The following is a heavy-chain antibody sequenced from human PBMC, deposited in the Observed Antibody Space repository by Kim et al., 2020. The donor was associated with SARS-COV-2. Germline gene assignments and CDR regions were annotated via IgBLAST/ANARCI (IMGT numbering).Heavy chain of an antibody. CDR2: IWYDGSYK. Sequence: GGSLRLSCAASGFTFSSYGMHWVRQAPGKGLEWVAVIWYDGSYKYYADSVKGRFTISRDNSKNTLYLQMNSLRAEDTAVYYCAKDFLLEEDYFDYWGQGTLVTVSS. J-gene: IGHJ4*02. CDR3: AKDFLLEEDYFDY. V-gene: IGHV3-33*06. CDR1: GFTFSSYG.